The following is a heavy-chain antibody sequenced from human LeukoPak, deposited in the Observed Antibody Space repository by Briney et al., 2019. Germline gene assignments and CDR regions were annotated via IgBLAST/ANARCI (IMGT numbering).Heavy chain of an antibody. Sequence: GGSLRLSCAASGFTFSDSTMNWVRQASGKGLEWVASINSGSSTMHYADSVKGRLTISRDNAKNSLYLQLNSLRAEDSAVYYCVRGDSRDYWSQGTLITVSS. CDR2: INSGSSTM. J-gene: IGHJ4*02. CDR1: GFTFSDST. D-gene: IGHD3-22*01. V-gene: IGHV3-21*01. CDR3: VRGDSRDY.